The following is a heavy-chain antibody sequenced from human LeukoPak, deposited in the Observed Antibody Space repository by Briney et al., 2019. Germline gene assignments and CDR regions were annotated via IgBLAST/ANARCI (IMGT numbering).Heavy chain of an antibody. CDR2: IYYSGST. Sequence: SETLSLTCTVSGGSISGYYWSWIRQPPGKGVEWIGYIYYSGSTNYNPSLKSRVTISVDTSKNQFSLKLSSVTAADTAVYYCARHVSYGHFDYWGQGTLVTVSS. CDR3: ARHVSYGHFDY. CDR1: GGSISGYY. J-gene: IGHJ4*02. D-gene: IGHD5-18*01. V-gene: IGHV4-59*08.